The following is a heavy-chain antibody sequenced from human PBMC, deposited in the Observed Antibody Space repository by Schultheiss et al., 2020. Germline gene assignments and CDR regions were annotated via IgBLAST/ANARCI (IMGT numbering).Heavy chain of an antibody. CDR3: ARDRSCSSTSCYYYYYYMDV. D-gene: IGHD2-2*01. Sequence: ASVKVSCKASGYTFTGYYMHWVRQAPGQGLEWMGWINPSGGSTSYAQKFQGRVTMTRDTSTSTVYMELSSLRSEDTAVYYCARDRSCSSTSCYYYYYYMDVWGKGTTVTVSS. J-gene: IGHJ6*03. CDR2: INPSGGST. CDR1: GYTFTGYY. V-gene: IGHV1-46*01.